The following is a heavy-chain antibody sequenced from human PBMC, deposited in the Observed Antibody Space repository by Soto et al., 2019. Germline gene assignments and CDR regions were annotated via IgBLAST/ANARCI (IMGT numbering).Heavy chain of an antibody. CDR2: INHSGST. CDR3: ARNPHGPTRGYCSGGSCYSGGFDY. J-gene: IGHJ4*02. V-gene: IGHV4-34*01. D-gene: IGHD2-15*01. Sequence: QVQLQQWGAGLLKPSETLSLTCAVYGGSFSGYYWSWIRQPPGKGLEWIGEINHSGSTNYNPSLKSRVTISVDTSKNQFSLKLSSVTAADTAVYYCARNPHGPTRGYCSGGSCYSGGFDYWGQGTLVTVSS. CDR1: GGSFSGYY.